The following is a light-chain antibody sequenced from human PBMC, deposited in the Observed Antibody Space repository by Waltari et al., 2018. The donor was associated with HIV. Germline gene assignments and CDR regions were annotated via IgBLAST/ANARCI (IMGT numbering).Light chain of an antibody. CDR2: DVT. Sequence: QSALTQPASVSGSRGQSITIACTGTSSDGGGYNYVSWYQQHPGKAPKLMIYDVTNRPSGVSNRFSGSKSGNTASLTISGLQAEDEADYYCSSYTSNSRVFGTGTKVTVL. CDR1: SSDGGGYNY. J-gene: IGLJ1*01. V-gene: IGLV2-14*03. CDR3: SSYTSNSRV.